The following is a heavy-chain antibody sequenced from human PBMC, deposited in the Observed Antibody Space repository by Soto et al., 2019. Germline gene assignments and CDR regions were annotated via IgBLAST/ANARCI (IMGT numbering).Heavy chain of an antibody. D-gene: IGHD6-25*01. CDR1: GGSISSNY. Sequence: QVQLQESGPGLVKPSETLSLTCTVSGGSISSNYWNWIRQPPGRGLEWIGFVHYSGSTNYNPSLKGRVTLSIDTSNNQFSLKLSSVSAADTALYYCARVSSGSYWYFDLWGRGTLVSVSS. CDR3: ARVSSGSYWYFDL. CDR2: VHYSGST. V-gene: IGHV4-59*01. J-gene: IGHJ2*01.